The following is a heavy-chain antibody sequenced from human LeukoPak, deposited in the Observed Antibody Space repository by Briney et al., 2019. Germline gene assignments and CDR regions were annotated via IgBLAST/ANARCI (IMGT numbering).Heavy chain of an antibody. CDR3: GRAGPVTKDHFMDV. D-gene: IGHD2-2*01. CDR1: GGSISSSSYY. Sequence: SETLSLTCTVSGGSISSSSYYWGWIRQPPGKGLEWIGSIYYSGSTYYNPSLKSRVTISVDTSKNQFSLKLSSVTAEDTAVYYCGRAGPVTKDHFMDVWGKGTTVTVSS. J-gene: IGHJ6*03. V-gene: IGHV4-39*01. CDR2: IYYSGST.